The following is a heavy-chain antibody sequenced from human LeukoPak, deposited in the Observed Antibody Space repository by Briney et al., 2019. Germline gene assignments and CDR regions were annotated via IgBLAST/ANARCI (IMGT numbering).Heavy chain of an antibody. CDR2: ISYDGSNK. CDR3: ARVRPGYFFDN. J-gene: IGHJ4*02. D-gene: IGHD3-22*01. CDR1: GYTFSSYG. Sequence: GRSLRLSCAASGYTFSSYGMHWVRQAPGKGLEWVAVISYDGSNKYYADSVKGRFTISRDNSKNTLYLQMNSLRAEDTAVYYCARVRPGYFFDNWGQGTLVTVSS. V-gene: IGHV3-30*03.